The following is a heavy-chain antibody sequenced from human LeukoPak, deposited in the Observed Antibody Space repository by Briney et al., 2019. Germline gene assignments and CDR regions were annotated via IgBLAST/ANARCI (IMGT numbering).Heavy chain of an antibody. CDR1: GGSIRSSSYY. Sequence: PSETLSLTCTVSGGSIRSSSYYWGWIRQSPEKGLEWIGSISYSGSTYYNPSLKSRVTISVDTSKNQFSLKLSSVTAADTAVYYCARDAAAGGDVWGQGTTVTVSS. CDR3: ARDAAAGGDV. CDR2: ISYSGST. V-gene: IGHV4-39*07. D-gene: IGHD6-13*01. J-gene: IGHJ6*02.